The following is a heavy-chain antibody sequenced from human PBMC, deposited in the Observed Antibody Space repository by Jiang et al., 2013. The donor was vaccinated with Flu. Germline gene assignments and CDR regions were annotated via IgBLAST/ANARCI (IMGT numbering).Heavy chain of an antibody. D-gene: IGHD5-24*01. V-gene: IGHV6-1*01. CDR2: TYYRSKWYN. Sequence: RQSPSRGLEWLGRTYYRSKWYNDYAVSVKSRISINPDTSKNQFSLQVNSVTPEDTAVYYCARDQGRAMPFEYWGQGTLVTVSP. CDR3: ARDQGRAMPFEY. J-gene: IGHJ4*02.